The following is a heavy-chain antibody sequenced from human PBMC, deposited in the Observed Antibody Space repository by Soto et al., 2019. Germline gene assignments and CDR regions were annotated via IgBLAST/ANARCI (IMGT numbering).Heavy chain of an antibody. V-gene: IGHV3-23*01. Sequence: EVQLLESGGGLVQPGGSLRLSCAVSGFTFSNYAMSWVRQAPGKGLEWVSGISGSGDSTNYGDSVKGRFTISRDNAKNTLYLQMNSLRAEDTAVYYCARRLYCSSSSCYAVDYWGQGTLSPSPQ. CDR2: ISGSGDST. CDR1: GFTFSNYA. CDR3: ARRLYCSSSSCYAVDY. D-gene: IGHD2-2*01. J-gene: IGHJ4*02.